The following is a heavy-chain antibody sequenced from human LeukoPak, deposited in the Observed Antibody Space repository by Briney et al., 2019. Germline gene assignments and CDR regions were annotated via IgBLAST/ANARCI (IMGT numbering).Heavy chain of an antibody. V-gene: IGHV3-23*01. Sequence: RGGSLRLSCAASAFTFSSYAMSWVRQAPGKGLEWVSSISGSGGSTYYADSVKGRFTISRDNSKNTLYLQMNSLRAEDTAVYYCAKARSSGSRWDYWGQGTLVTVSS. CDR2: ISGSGGST. CDR1: AFTFSSYA. J-gene: IGHJ4*02. D-gene: IGHD6-19*01. CDR3: AKARSSGSRWDY.